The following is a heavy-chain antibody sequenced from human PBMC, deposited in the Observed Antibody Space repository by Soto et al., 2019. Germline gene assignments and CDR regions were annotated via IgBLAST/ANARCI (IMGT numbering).Heavy chain of an antibody. Sequence: EVQLLESGEGLVQPGGSLRLSCAASGFTFSSYAMSWVRQAPGKGLEWVSAISGSGGRTYYADSVKGRFTISRDNSQNTLHLQINSLEAEDTAVYYCAKRGGLKVVAATSHFDSCVQGTLVTVSS. V-gene: IGHV3-23*01. J-gene: IGHJ4*02. CDR2: ISGSGGRT. CDR1: GFTFSSYA. D-gene: IGHD2-15*01. CDR3: AKRGGLKVVAATSHFDS.